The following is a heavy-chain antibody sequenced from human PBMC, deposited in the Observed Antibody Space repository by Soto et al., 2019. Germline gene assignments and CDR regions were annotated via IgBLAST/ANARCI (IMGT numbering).Heavy chain of an antibody. J-gene: IGHJ4*02. Sequence: QVQLVQSGAEVKKPGSSVKVSCKASGGTFSSYAISWVRQAPGQGLEWMGGIIPIFGTANYAQKFQGRVTITADESTSTAYMEVGNLRTEDTAVYYCARAEGYSYGYLGADYWGQGTLVTVSS. V-gene: IGHV1-69*01. CDR3: ARAEGYSYGYLGADY. CDR2: IIPIFGTA. D-gene: IGHD5-18*01. CDR1: GGTFSSYA.